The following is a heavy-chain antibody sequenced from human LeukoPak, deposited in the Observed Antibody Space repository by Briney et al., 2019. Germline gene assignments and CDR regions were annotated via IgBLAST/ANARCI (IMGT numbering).Heavy chain of an antibody. Sequence: GASVTVSFTASVYTFTSYYMHWVRQAPGQGLEWMGIINPSGGSTSYAQKFQGRVTMTRGTSTSTVYMELSSLRSEDTAVYYCARNIGGSSGYYTLGYWGQGTLVTVSS. CDR1: VYTFTSYY. V-gene: IGHV1-46*01. D-gene: IGHD3-22*01. CDR2: INPSGGST. J-gene: IGHJ4*02. CDR3: ARNIGGSSGYYTLGY.